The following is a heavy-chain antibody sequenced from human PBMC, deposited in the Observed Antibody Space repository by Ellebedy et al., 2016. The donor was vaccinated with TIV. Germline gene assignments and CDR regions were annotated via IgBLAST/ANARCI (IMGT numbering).Heavy chain of an antibody. CDR3: ARVPSDYYMDV. V-gene: IGHV1-2*02. CDR1: GYTFTDYY. J-gene: IGHJ6*03. CDR2: INPNSGVT. Sequence: ASVKVSXXASGYTFTDYYMHWARQAPGQGLEWMGLINPNSGVTNYAQRFRGRVTMTRDTSITTAYLDLSSLTSDDTAVYYCARVPSDYYMDVWGKGTMVTVSS.